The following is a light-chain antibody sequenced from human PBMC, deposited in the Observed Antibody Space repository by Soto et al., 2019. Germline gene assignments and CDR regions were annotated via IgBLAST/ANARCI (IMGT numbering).Light chain of an antibody. J-gene: IGLJ3*02. Sequence: QSALNQPASVSGSPGQSITISCTGTSSDVGGYNYVSWYQQHPGKAPKLMIYDVSNRPSGVSNRFSGSKSGNTASLTISGLQAEDAAAYYFSSYTSSSTPMFGGGTQLTVL. V-gene: IGLV2-14*01. CDR3: SSYTSSSTPM. CDR2: DVS. CDR1: SSDVGGYNY.